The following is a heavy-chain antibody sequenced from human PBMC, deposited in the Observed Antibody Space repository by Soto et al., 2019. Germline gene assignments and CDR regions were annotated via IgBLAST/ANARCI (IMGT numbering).Heavy chain of an antibody. V-gene: IGHV4-59*01. D-gene: IGHD3-22*01. CDR2: IYYSGST. J-gene: IGHJ4*02. CDR1: GGSISSYY. Sequence: SETLSPTCTVSGGSISSYYWSWIRQPPGKGLEWIGYIYYSGSTNYNPSLKSRVTISVDTSKNQFSLRLSSVTAADTAVYYCARGGSSGYNPYWGQGTLVTVSS. CDR3: ARGGSSGYNPY.